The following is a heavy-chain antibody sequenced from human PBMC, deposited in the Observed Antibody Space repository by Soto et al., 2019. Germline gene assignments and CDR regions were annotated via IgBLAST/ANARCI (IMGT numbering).Heavy chain of an antibody. CDR1: GFTFSSYA. Sequence: GSLRLSCAASGFTFSSYAMSWVRQAPGKGLEWVSAISGSGGSTYYADSVKGRFTISRDNSKNTPYLQMNSLRAEDTAVYYCAKHVNYDFWSGPPGYMDVWGKGTTVTVSS. CDR2: ISGSGGST. J-gene: IGHJ6*03. D-gene: IGHD3-3*01. V-gene: IGHV3-23*01. CDR3: AKHVNYDFWSGPPGYMDV.